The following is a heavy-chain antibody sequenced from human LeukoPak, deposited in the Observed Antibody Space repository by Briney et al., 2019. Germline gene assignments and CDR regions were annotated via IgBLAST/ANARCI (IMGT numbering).Heavy chain of an antibody. D-gene: IGHD5-18*01. J-gene: IGHJ3*02. CDR2: IYYSGST. CDR3: ARSRIPDSWIPAFDI. V-gene: IGHV4-59*01. CDR1: GGSISSYY. Sequence: SETLSLTCTVSGGSISSYYWSWIRQPPGKELEWIGYIYYSGSTNYNPSLKSRVTISVDTSKNQFSLKLSSVTAADTAVYYCARSRIPDSWIPAFDIWGQGTMVTVSS.